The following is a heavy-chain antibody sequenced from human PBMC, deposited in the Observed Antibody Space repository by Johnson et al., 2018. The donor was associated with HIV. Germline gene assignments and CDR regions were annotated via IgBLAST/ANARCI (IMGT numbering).Heavy chain of an antibody. CDR3: ARAGRGYGFDI. D-gene: IGHD3-10*01. CDR2: MYSGGST. CDR1: GFTVSRNY. V-gene: IGHV3-53*01. J-gene: IGHJ3*02. Sequence: EVQLVESGGGLIQPGGSLRLSCEASGFTVSRNYMSWVRQAPGQGLEWVSVMYSGGSTYYADSVKGRFAISRDNSKNTLYLQMNSRRAEDTAVYYCARAGRGYGFDIWGQGTMVTVSS.